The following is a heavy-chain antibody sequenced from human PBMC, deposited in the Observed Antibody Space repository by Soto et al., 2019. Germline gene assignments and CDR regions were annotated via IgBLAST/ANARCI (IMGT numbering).Heavy chain of an antibody. D-gene: IGHD3-22*01. V-gene: IGHV3-23*01. CDR1: GFTFSSYA. J-gene: IGHJ4*02. CDR3: AKAWSHYDSSGYDY. Sequence: GSLRRPCSASGFTFSSYAMSWVRQAPGKGLEWVSAISGSGGSTYYADSVKGRFTISRDNSKNTLYLQMNSLRAEDTDVYYCAKAWSHYDSSGYDYWGQGTLVTVYS. CDR2: ISGSGGST.